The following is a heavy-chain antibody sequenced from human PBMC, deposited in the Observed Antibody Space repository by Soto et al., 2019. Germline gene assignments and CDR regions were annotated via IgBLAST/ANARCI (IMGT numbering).Heavy chain of an antibody. D-gene: IGHD6-13*01. CDR2: INPNSGGT. V-gene: IGHV1-2*04. Sequence: ASVKVSCKASGYTFTGYYMHWVRQAPGQGLEWMGWINPNSGGTNYAQKFQGWVTMTRDTSISTAYMELSRLRSDDTAVYYCARTAAGNWGWFDPWGQGTLVTVSS. CDR3: ARTAAGNWGWFDP. J-gene: IGHJ5*02. CDR1: GYTFTGYY.